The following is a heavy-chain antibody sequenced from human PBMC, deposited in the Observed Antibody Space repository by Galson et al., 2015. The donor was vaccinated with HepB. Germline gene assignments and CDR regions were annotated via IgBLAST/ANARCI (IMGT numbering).Heavy chain of an antibody. D-gene: IGHD1-7*01. Sequence: SVKVSCKASGYTFTGYYMHWVRQAPGQGLEWMGWINPNSGGTNYAQKFQGRVTMTRDTSISTAYMELSRLRSDDTAVYYCARDNWNYPPSYYYGMDVWGQGTTVTVSS. J-gene: IGHJ6*02. V-gene: IGHV1-2*02. CDR2: INPNSGGT. CDR3: ARDNWNYPPSYYYGMDV. CDR1: GYTFTGYY.